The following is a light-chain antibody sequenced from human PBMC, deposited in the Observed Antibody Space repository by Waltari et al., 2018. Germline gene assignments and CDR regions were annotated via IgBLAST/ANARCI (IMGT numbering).Light chain of an antibody. CDR1: ASNIGGNL. Sequence: QSVLTQPPSASGTPGQRVTISCSGSASNIGGNLVNWYQQLPGKAPKLLIYRRDQRPSGVPDRVSGSNTGTSASLAISGLQSDDEADYFCASWDDSLNGHWVFGGGTKVTVL. CDR3: ASWDDSLNGHWV. J-gene: IGLJ3*02. V-gene: IGLV1-44*01. CDR2: RRD.